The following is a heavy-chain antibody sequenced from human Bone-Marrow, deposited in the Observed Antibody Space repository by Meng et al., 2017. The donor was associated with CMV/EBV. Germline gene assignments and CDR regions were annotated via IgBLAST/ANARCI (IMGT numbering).Heavy chain of an antibody. V-gene: IGHV3-23*03. D-gene: IGHD2-2*01. CDR1: GFTFSKYA. J-gene: IGHJ6*02. CDR2: IYSGGSST. CDR3: ARDGGFAMAPNYYYYYGMDV. Sequence: GGSLRLSCAASGFTFSKYAMSWVRQAPGKGLEWVSVIYSGGSSTYYADSVKGRFTISRDNSKNTLYLQMNSLRAEDTAVYYCARDGGFAMAPNYYYYYGMDVWGQGTTVTVSS.